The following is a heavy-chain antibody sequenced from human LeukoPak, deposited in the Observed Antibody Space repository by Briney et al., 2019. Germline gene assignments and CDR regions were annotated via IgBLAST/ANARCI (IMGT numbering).Heavy chain of an antibody. CDR3: ERDLDWFDA. J-gene: IGHJ5*02. Sequence: QTLSLTFAISGSGVSSNSAAGYWIRQSPSRGLEWLGRTYYRSKWYNNYAVSVKSRIAINPDTSKNQFSLQLNSVTPEDTAVYYYERDLDWFDAWGQGTLVTVSS. CDR1: GSGVSSNSAA. V-gene: IGHV6-1*01. CDR2: TYYRSKWYN.